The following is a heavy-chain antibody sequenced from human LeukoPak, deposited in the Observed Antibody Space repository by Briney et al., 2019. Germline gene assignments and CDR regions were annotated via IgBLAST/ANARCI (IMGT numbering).Heavy chain of an antibody. CDR2: IYYSGST. V-gene: IGHV4-59*08. CDR3: AGGEYSSSWTSMDV. Sequence: SETLSLTCTVSGGSISSYYWSWIRQPPGKGLEWIGYIYYSGSTNYNPSLKSRFTISVDTSKKQFSLKLSSVTAADTAVYYCAGGEYSSSWTSMDVWGQGTTVTVSS. J-gene: IGHJ6*02. CDR1: GGSISSYY. D-gene: IGHD6-13*01.